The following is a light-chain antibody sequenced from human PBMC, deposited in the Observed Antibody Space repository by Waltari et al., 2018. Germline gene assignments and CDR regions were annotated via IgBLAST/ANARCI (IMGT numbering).Light chain of an antibody. Sequence: QSALTQPRSVSGSPGQSVTISCTGTSSDVGGYNYVSWYQQHPGQAPKLMIFDVSKRPSGGPDRVSGSNSGNTASLTISGLQAEDEADYYCCSYAGSYSVVFGGGTKLTVL. J-gene: IGLJ2*01. CDR2: DVS. CDR1: SSDVGGYNY. V-gene: IGLV2-11*01. CDR3: CSYAGSYSVV.